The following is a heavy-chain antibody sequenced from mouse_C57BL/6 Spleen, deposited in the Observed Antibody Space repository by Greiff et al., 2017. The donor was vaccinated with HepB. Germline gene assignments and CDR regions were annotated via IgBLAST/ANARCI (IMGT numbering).Heavy chain of an antibody. CDR3: ARSNWDVYAMDY. Sequence: VQGVESGAELVRPGTSVKVSCKASGYAFTNYLIEWVKQRPGQGLEWIGVINPGSGGTNYNEKFKGKATLTADKSSSTAYMQLSSLTSEDSAVYFCARSNWDVYAMDYWGQGTSVTVSS. CDR2: INPGSGGT. V-gene: IGHV1-54*01. J-gene: IGHJ4*01. CDR1: GYAFTNYL. D-gene: IGHD4-1*02.